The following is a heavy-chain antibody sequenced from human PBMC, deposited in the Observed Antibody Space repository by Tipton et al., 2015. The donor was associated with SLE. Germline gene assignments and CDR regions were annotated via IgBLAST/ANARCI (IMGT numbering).Heavy chain of an antibody. CDR3: ARSSGPGEALSSSWPGRRPGAVDI. V-gene: IGHV4-39*07. D-gene: IGHD6-13*01. J-gene: IGHJ3*02. CDR2: IYYSGST. CDR1: GGSISSSSYY. Sequence: TLSLTCTVSGGSISSSSYYWGWIRQPPGKGLEWIGSIYYSGSTYYNPSLKSRVTISVDTSKNQFSLKLSSVTAADTAVYYCARSSGPGEALSSSWPGRRPGAVDIWGQGTMVTVSS.